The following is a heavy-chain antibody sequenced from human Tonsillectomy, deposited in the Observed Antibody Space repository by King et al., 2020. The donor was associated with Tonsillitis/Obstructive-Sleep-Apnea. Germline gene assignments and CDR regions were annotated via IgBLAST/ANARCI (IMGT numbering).Heavy chain of an antibody. CDR2: IYYSGTT. D-gene: IGHD1-1*01. CDR1: GDSISSSSYY. J-gene: IGHJ6*03. CDR3: VRHYPERRGYYYYYMDV. Sequence: QLQESGPGLVKPSETLSLTCTVSGDSISSSSYYWGWIRQPPGKGLEWIGTIYYSGTTYYNPSLESRVTISVDTSKNQFSLKVSSVTATDTAVYYCVRHYPERRGYYYYYMDVWGKGTTVTVSS. V-gene: IGHV4-39*01.